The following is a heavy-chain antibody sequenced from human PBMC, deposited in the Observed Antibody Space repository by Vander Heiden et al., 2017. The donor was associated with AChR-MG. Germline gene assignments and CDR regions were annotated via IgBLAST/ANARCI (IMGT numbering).Heavy chain of an antibody. Sequence: QVQLVQSGAAVQKPGSSVKVSCKASGGTFSSYAISWVRQAPGQGLEWMGGIIPIFGTANYAQKFQGRVTITADKSTSTAYMELSSLRSEDTAVYYCARDIVVVPGFFYMDVWGKGTTVTVSS. V-gene: IGHV1-69*06. CDR2: IIPIFGTA. D-gene: IGHD2-2*01. CDR1: GGTFSSYA. CDR3: ARDIVVVPGFFYMDV. J-gene: IGHJ6*03.